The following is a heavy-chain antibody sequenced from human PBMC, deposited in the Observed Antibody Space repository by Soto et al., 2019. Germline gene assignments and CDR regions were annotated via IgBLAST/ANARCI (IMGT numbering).Heavy chain of an antibody. CDR2: IIPILGIA. J-gene: IGHJ6*02. V-gene: IGHV1-69*02. D-gene: IGHD3-10*01. CDR1: GGTFSSYT. CDR3: ASDRGLGMSRAV. Sequence: QVQLVQSGAEVKKPGSSVKVSCKASGGTFSSYTISWVRQAPGQGLEGMGRIIPILGIANYAQKFQGRVXIXGXXDRSTGSEELSSMSSQDTDVYSCASDRGLGMSRAVWGDGTTDPV.